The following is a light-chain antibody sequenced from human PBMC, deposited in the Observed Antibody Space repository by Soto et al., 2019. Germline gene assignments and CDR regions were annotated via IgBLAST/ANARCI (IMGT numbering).Light chain of an antibody. CDR3: ISYTTSSPHV. Sequence: QSVLTQPASVSGSPGQSITISCTGTSSDVGAYTFVSWYQQHPDKVPKLMIFDVSRRPSGVSDRFSGSKSGNTASLTISGLQPEDEAYYYCISYTTSSPHVFGSGTKLTAL. CDR2: DVS. V-gene: IGLV2-14*03. J-gene: IGLJ1*01. CDR1: SSDVGAYTF.